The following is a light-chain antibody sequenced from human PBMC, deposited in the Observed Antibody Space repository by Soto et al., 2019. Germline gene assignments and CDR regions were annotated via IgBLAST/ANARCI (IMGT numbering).Light chain of an antibody. CDR2: RNN. J-gene: IGLJ1*01. CDR3: VAWDDRLSGLFYV. Sequence: QSALTQPPSASGTPGQRVTISCSGSSSNIGSNYVYWYQQLPGTAPKLLIYRNNQRPSGVPDRFSGSKSGTSASLAISGLRSEDEADYYCVAWDDRLSGLFYVFGTGTKVTVL. CDR1: SSNIGSNY. V-gene: IGLV1-47*01.